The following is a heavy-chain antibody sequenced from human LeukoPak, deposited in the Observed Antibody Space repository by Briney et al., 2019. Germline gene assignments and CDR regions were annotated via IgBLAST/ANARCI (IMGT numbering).Heavy chain of an antibody. CDR1: GYTFTGYY. CDR3: ARVVRAWIQLYQLDY. Sequence: ASVKVSCKASGYTFTGYYMHWVRQAPGQGLEWMGWINPNSGGTNYAQTFQGRVTMTRDTSISTAYMELSRLRSDDTAVYYCARVVRAWIQLYQLDYWGQGTLVTVSS. V-gene: IGHV1-2*02. D-gene: IGHD5-18*01. CDR2: INPNSGGT. J-gene: IGHJ4*02.